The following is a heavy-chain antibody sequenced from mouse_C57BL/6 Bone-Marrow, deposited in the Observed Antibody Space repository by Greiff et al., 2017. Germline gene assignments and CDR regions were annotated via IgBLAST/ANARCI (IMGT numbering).Heavy chain of an antibody. V-gene: IGHV5-17*01. CDR3: ARNYYGEWYFDV. J-gene: IGHJ1*03. CDR2: ISSGSSTI. CDR1: GFTFSDYG. D-gene: IGHD1-1*01. Sequence: EVMLVESGGGLVKPGGSLKLSCAASGFTFSDYGMHWVRQAPEKGLEWVAYISSGSSTIYYADTVKGRFTISRDNAKNTLFLQMTSLRSEDTAMYYCARNYYGEWYFDVWGTGTTVTVSS.